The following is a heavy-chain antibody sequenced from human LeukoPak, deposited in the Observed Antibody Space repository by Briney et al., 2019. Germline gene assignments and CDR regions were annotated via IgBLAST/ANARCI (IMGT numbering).Heavy chain of an antibody. Sequence: SETLSLTCTVSGGSISSSSYYWGWIRQPPGKGLEWIGSIYYSGSTYYNPSLKSRVTISVDTSKNQFSLKLSSVTAADTAVYYWARRMICGGDCYSYYFDYWAREPWSPSPQ. D-gene: IGHD2-21*02. CDR1: GGSISSSSYY. CDR2: IYYSGST. CDR3: ARRMICGGDCYSYYFDY. J-gene: IGHJ4*02. V-gene: IGHV4-39*01.